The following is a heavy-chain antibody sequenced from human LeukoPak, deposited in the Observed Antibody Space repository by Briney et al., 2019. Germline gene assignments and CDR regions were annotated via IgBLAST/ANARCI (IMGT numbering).Heavy chain of an antibody. CDR2: ISGSGGST. CDR3: AKVRGIAAALVSIFDY. D-gene: IGHD6-13*01. V-gene: IGHV3-23*01. Sequence: GGSLRLSCAASGFTSSSYAMSWVRQAPGKGLEWVSAISGSGGSTYYADSVKGRFTISRDNSKNTLYLQMNSLRAEDTAVYYCAKVRGIAAALVSIFDYWGQGTLVTVSS. CDR1: GFTSSSYA. J-gene: IGHJ4*02.